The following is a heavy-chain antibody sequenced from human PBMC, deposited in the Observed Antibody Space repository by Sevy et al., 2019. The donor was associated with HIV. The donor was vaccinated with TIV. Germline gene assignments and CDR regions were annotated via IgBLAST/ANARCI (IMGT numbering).Heavy chain of an antibody. Sequence: GGSLRLSCAASGFTFSSYSMNWVRQAPGKGLEWVSSISSSGSYIYYADSVKGRFTISRDNAKNSLYLQMNSLRAEDTAVYYCARLSGTDYYDSSGYYYFDYWGQGTLVTVSS. CDR3: ARLSGTDYYDSSGYYYFDY. D-gene: IGHD3-22*01. CDR2: ISSSGSYI. J-gene: IGHJ4*02. V-gene: IGHV3-21*01. CDR1: GFTFSSYS.